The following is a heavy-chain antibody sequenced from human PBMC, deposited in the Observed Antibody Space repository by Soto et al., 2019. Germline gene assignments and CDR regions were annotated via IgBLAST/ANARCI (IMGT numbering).Heavy chain of an antibody. CDR3: AKSAPGGDYFDY. CDR1: GDSVGSVGYY. J-gene: IGHJ4*02. CDR2: IYYSGST. D-gene: IGHD6-13*01. Sequence: PSETLSLTCGVSGDSVGSVGYYWSWIRQHPGKGLEWIGYIYYSGSTYYNPSLKSRVTISVDTSKDQFSLKLSSVTAADTAVYYCAKSAPGGDYFDYWGQGTLVTVSS. V-gene: IGHV4-31*11.